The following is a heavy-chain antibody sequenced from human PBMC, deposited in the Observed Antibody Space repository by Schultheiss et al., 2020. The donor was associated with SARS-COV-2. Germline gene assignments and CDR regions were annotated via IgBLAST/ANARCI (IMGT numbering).Heavy chain of an antibody. CDR1: GFTFSSYE. CDR2: ISSSGST. Sequence: GGSLRLSCAASGFTFSSYEMNWVRQAPGKGLEWVSYISSSGSTYYADSVKGRFTISRDNAKNSLYLQMNSLRAEDTAVYYCARDKWAAAGTLDYWGQGTLVTVSS. V-gene: IGHV3-48*03. D-gene: IGHD6-13*01. J-gene: IGHJ4*02. CDR3: ARDKWAAAGTLDY.